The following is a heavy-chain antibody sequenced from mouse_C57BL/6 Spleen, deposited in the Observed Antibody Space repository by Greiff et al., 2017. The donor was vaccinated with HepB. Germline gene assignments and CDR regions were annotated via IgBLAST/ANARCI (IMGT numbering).Heavy chain of an antibody. D-gene: IGHD2-1*01. CDR1: GYAFSSSW. CDR2: IYPGDGDT. CDR3: AREDYGNYEAWFAY. V-gene: IGHV1-82*01. J-gene: IGHJ3*01. Sequence: QVQLQQSGPELVKPGASVKISCKASGYAFSSSWMNWVKQRPGKGLEWIGRIYPGDGDTNYNGKFKGKATLTADKSSSTAYMQLSSLTSEDSAVYFCAREDYGNYEAWFAYWGQGTLVTVSA.